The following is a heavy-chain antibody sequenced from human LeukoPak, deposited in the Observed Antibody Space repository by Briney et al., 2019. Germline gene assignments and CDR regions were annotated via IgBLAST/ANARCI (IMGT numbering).Heavy chain of an antibody. Sequence: GESLKISCAASGFTFSSYGMSWVRQAPGEGLEWVSIMSASGGTTFYADSVKGRFTISRDNSKNTLYLQMNSLGADDTAVYYCARDRGAVTDVFDYWGQGTLVTVSS. CDR1: GFTFSSYG. J-gene: IGHJ4*02. V-gene: IGHV3-23*01. CDR2: MSASGGTT. D-gene: IGHD6-19*01. CDR3: ARDRGAVTDVFDY.